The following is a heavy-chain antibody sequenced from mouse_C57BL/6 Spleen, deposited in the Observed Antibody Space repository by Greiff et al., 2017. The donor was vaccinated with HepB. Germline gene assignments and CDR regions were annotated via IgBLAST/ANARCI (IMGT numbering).Heavy chain of an antibody. Sequence: QVQLQQPGAELVKPGASVKLSCKASGYTFTSYWMHWVKQRPGQGLEWIGMIHPNSGSTNYNEKFKSKATLTVDKSSSTAYMQLSSLTSEDSAVYYCARDWGNYGYYAMDYWGQGTSVTVSS. CDR2: IHPNSGST. V-gene: IGHV1-64*01. J-gene: IGHJ4*01. D-gene: IGHD2-1*01. CDR1: GYTFTSYW. CDR3: ARDWGNYGYYAMDY.